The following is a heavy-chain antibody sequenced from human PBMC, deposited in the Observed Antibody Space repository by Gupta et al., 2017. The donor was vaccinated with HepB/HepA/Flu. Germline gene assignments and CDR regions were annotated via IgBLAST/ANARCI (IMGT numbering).Heavy chain of an antibody. J-gene: IGHJ4*02. CDR2: IYYSGST. Sequence: QVQLQESVPGLVKPSETLSLACTVSGGSISSYYWSWIRQPPGKGLEWIGYIYYSGSTNYNPSLKSRVTISVDTSKNQFSLKLSSVTAADTAVYYCARERVNDYGDSDFDYWGQGTLVTVSS. D-gene: IGHD4-17*01. V-gene: IGHV4-59*01. CDR1: GGSISSYY. CDR3: ARERVNDYGDSDFDY.